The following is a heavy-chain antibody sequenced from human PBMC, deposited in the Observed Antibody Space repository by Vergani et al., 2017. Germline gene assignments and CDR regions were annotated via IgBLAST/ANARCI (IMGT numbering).Heavy chain of an antibody. V-gene: IGHV4-38-2*01. CDR1: GYSISSGDY. Sequence: QVQLQESGPGLVKPSETLSLTCAVSGYSISSGDYWGWIRQPPGKGLEWIGSIYHSGSTYYNPSLKSRVTISVDTSKNQFSLKLSFLTAADTAVYYCARPSSYNWFGEPPSWYFDLWGRGTLVTVSS. CDR3: ARPSSYNWFGEPPSWYFDL. J-gene: IGHJ2*01. CDR2: IYHSGST. D-gene: IGHD3-10*01.